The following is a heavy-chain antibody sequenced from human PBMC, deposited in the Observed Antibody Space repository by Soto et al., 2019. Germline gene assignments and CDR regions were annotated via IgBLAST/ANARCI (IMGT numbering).Heavy chain of an antibody. Sequence: QVQLVQSGAEVKKPGASVKVSCKASGYTFTSYDINWVRQATGQGLEWMGWMNPNSGNTGYAQKFQGRVTMTRNTSIGPAYMELSRLTSEDTAVYYCVIGDGTVRDLPVYYYYAMHLWGQGTTVTLSS. CDR3: VIGDGTVRDLPVYYYYAMHL. D-gene: IGHD3-16*01. J-gene: IGHJ6*02. CDR2: MNPNSGNT. CDR1: GYTFTSYD. V-gene: IGHV1-8*01.